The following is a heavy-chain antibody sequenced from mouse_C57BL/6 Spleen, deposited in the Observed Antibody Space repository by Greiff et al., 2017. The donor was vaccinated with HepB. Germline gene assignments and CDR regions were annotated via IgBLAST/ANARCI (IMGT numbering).Heavy chain of an antibody. D-gene: IGHD4-1*01. Sequence: VKLMESGPGLVAPSQSLSITCTVSGFSLTSYGVDWVRQSPGKGLEWLGVIWGVGSTNYNSALKSRLSISKDNSKSQVFLKMNSLQTDDTAMYYCARELTGFYAMDYWGQGTSVTVSS. CDR2: IWGVGST. CDR3: ARELTGFYAMDY. V-gene: IGHV2-6*01. CDR1: GFSLTSYG. J-gene: IGHJ4*01.